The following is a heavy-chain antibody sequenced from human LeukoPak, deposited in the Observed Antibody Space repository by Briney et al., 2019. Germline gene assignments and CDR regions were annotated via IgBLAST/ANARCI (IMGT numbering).Heavy chain of an antibody. D-gene: IGHD6-13*01. CDR3: ARGPIAAAASQYYFDY. V-gene: IGHV4-39*07. J-gene: IGHJ4*02. CDR1: GGSISSGDYY. CDR2: INHSGST. Sequence: SETLSLTCTVSGGSISSGDYYWSWIRQPPGKGLEWIGEINHSGSTNYNPSLKSRVTISVDTSKNQFSLKLSSVTAADTAVYYCARGPIAAAASQYYFDYWGQGTLVTVSS.